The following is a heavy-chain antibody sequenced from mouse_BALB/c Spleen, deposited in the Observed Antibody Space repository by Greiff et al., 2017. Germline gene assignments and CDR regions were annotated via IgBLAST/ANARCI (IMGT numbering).Heavy chain of an antibody. J-gene: IGHJ1*01. V-gene: IGHV2-6-7*01. D-gene: IGHD2-3*01. CDR3: ARDEGGYYEDWYFDV. CDR2: IWGDGST. Sequence: QVQLKESGPGLVAPSQSLSITCTVSGFSLTGYGVNWVRQPPGKGLEWLGMIWGDGSTDYNSALKSRLSISKDNSKSQVFLKMNSLQTDDTARYYCARDEGGYYEDWYFDVWGAGTTVTVSS. CDR1: GFSLTGYG.